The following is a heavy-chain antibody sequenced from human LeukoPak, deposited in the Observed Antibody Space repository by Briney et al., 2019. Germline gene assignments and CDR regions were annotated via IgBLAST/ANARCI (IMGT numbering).Heavy chain of an antibody. J-gene: IGHJ4*02. CDR3: ATVMIQLPNY. V-gene: IGHV3-53*01. Sequence: PGGSLRLSCAVSGFIVSSNYMTWVRQAPGKGLEWVSVIHNDGSTYYADSVKGRFTISRDNAKNSLYLQMNSLRAEDTAVYYCATVMIQLPNYWGQGTLVTVSS. CDR2: IHNDGST. CDR1: GFIVSSNY. D-gene: IGHD5-18*01.